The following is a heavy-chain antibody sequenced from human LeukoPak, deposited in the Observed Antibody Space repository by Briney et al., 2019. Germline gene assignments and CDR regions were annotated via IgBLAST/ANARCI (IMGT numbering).Heavy chain of an antibody. D-gene: IGHD3-16*02. CDR3: AKGPITFGGVIVNDY. V-gene: IGHV3-30*18. Sequence: GGSLRLSCAASGFTFSSYGMHWVRQAPGKGLEWVAVISYDGSNKYYADSVKGRFTISRDNSKNTLYLQMNSLRAEDTAVYYCAKGPITFGGVIVNDYWGQGTLVTVSS. CDR1: GFTFSSYG. J-gene: IGHJ4*02. CDR2: ISYDGSNK.